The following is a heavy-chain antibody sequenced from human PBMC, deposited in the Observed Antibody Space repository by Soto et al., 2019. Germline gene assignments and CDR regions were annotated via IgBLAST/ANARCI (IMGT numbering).Heavy chain of an antibody. CDR1: GLTFSIYT. CDR2: ISSSSSYI. J-gene: IGHJ4*02. Sequence: EVQLVESGGGLVQPGGSLRLSCAASGLTFSIYTINWVRQAPGKGLEWVSSISSSSSYIYYADSVKGRFTISRDNAMNSLYLQMNSLRAEDTAVYYCARERGSGYFDYWGQGTLVTVSS. CDR3: ARERGSGYFDY. D-gene: IGHD3-16*01. V-gene: IGHV3-21*01.